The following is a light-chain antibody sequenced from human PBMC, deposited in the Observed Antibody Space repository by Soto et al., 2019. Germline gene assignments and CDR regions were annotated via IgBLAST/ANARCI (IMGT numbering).Light chain of an antibody. J-gene: IGKJ1*01. V-gene: IGKV3-20*01. CDR3: QHYSNSLWT. Sequence: DIVLTQSPGTLSLSPGERATLSCRASQSISSSNFDWYQQKPGQAPRLLIYAAHTRATGIPDRFSGSGSGTDFTLTISRLEAEDFAVYYCQHYSNSLWTFGQGTKVEMK. CDR1: QSISSSN. CDR2: AAH.